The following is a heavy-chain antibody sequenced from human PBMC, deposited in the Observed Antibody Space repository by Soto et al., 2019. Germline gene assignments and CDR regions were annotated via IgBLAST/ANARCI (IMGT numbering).Heavy chain of an antibody. V-gene: IGHV4-31*11. J-gene: IGHJ5*02. CDR1: GGSITSGAYY. Sequence: SETLSLTCAVSGGSITSGAYYWTWIRQHPGKGLEWIAYIHYSGRTYYNPSLKSRVTISVDTSNNQFSLKLSSVTAADTAVYYCARYYFDSSGYSNWFDPWGQGTLVTVSS. CDR3: ARYYFDSSGYSNWFDP. CDR2: IHYSGRT. D-gene: IGHD3-22*01.